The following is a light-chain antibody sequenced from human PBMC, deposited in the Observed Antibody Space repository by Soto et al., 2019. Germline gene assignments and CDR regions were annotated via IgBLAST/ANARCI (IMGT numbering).Light chain of an antibody. CDR2: GNS. CDR1: SSNIGEGYD. CDR3: QSYDSSLRGSV. J-gene: IGLJ2*01. Sequence: QYVLTQPPSVSGDPGQRVTISCTGSSSNIGEGYDVHWYQQLPGTAPKLLISGNSNRPSGVPDRFSGSKSGTSASLAITGLQAEDEADYYCQSYDSSLRGSVFGGGNQLTV. V-gene: IGLV1-40*01.